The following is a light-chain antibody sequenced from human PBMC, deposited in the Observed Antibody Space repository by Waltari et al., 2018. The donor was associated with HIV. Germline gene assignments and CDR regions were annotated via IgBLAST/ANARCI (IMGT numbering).Light chain of an antibody. CDR2: RND. CDR1: RSNLGTNF. J-gene: IGLJ3*02. CDR3: ASWDDTLGHWI. Sequence: QPKLTQAPSASKTPGQRITMSCSGGRSNLGTNFISWYQQFPGLAPRLVIYRNDQRPTGVPGRFSGSKSGTSAFLAITGLRLEDEATYICASWDDTLGHWIFGGGTKLTVL. V-gene: IGLV1-47*01.